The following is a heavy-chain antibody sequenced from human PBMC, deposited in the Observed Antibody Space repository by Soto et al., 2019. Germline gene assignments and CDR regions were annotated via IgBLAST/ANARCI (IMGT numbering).Heavy chain of an antibody. J-gene: IGHJ6*02. D-gene: IGHD3-16*01. Sequence: EVQLLESGGGLGQPGGSLRLSCAASGFIFSSYAMTWVRQAPGKGLEWVAAITGRGDNRYYADSVKGRFTISRDNSKTTLYLQMHSLKAEDTAVYYCSKDRAHSIDYYYGMDDWGQGTMVMVSS. CDR2: ITGRGDNR. CDR1: GFIFSSYA. CDR3: SKDRAHSIDYYYGMDD. V-gene: IGHV3-23*01.